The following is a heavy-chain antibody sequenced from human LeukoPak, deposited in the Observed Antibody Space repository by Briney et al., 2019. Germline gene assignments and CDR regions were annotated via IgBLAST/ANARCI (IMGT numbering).Heavy chain of an antibody. CDR1: GYTFTSYD. V-gene: IGHV1-8*01. CDR3: ARFRGCSGGSCPVYYYYYYMDV. J-gene: IGHJ6*03. Sequence: ASVKVSCKASGYTFTSYDINWVRQATGQGLEWMGWMNPNSGNTGYAQEFKGRVTITRNTSISTAYMELSSLRSEDTAVYYCARFRGCSGGSCPVYYYYYYMDVWGKGTTVTVSS. CDR2: MNPNSGNT. D-gene: IGHD2-15*01.